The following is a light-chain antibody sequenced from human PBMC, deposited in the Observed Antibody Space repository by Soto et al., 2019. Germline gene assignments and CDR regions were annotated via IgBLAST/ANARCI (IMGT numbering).Light chain of an antibody. J-gene: IGKJ1*01. CDR2: KAS. Sequence: DIQMTQSPSTLSASVGDRVTITCRASQSISSWLAWYQQKPGKAPKLLIYKASSLEVGVPSRFSGSGSGTEFTLTIGSLQADDFATYYCQQYNSYSPWTFGQGTKVEIK. CDR1: QSISSW. CDR3: QQYNSYSPWT. V-gene: IGKV1-5*03.